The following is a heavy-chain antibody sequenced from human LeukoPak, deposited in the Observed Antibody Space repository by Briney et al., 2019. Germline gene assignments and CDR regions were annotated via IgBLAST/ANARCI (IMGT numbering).Heavy chain of an antibody. Sequence: PGGSLRLSCVASGFTFNTYWRNWVRQAPGKGLEWVASINHAGTKNYYLDSVKGRFTISSDSASNSLHLQMNNLRVEDTAVYYCAKDRQWLRLGELSFLFDYWGQGTLVTVSS. V-gene: IGHV3-7*01. CDR1: GFTFNTYW. CDR2: INHAGTKN. J-gene: IGHJ4*02. CDR3: AKDRQWLRLGELSFLFDY. D-gene: IGHD3-16*02.